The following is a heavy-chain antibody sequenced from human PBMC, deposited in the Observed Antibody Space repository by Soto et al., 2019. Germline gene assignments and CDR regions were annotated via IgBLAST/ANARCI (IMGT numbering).Heavy chain of an antibody. V-gene: IGHV3-7*01. CDR2: IRQDGSQK. J-gene: IGHJ4*02. D-gene: IGHD2-2*03. Sequence: GGSLRPSCAASRFTFSTYWMSWVRQAPGKGLEWVANIRQDGSQKYYVDSVKGRFTISRDNAKNSLYLQMNSLRADDTAVYYCARGGYCSSTSCSLFDYWGQGTLVTVSS. CDR1: RFTFSTYW. CDR3: ARGGYCSSTSCSLFDY.